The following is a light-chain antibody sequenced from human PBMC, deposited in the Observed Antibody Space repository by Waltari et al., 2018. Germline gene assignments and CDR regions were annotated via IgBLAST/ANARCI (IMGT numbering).Light chain of an antibody. V-gene: IGLV2-14*03. J-gene: IGLJ2*01. CDR3: GSYTSSDTWI. CDR2: DVS. CDR1: SDDVGGYDY. Sequence: QSALTQPASVSGSPGQSITISCTGTSDDVGGYDYVSWYQHHPGKAPKLIISDVSGRPSGFSNRFSGSRSANTASLSISGLQAEDEAHYYCGSYTSSDTWIFGGGTKLTVL.